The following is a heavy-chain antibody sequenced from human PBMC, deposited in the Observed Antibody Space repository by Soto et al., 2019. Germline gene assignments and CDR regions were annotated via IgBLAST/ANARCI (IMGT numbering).Heavy chain of an antibody. J-gene: IGHJ4*02. CDR2: IKRKTDGGTT. V-gene: IGHV3-15*07. CDR3: TTEGDSSGWGWWAY. D-gene: IGHD6-19*01. Sequence: EVQLVESGGGLVKPGGSLRLSCAVSGFTFSNAWMNWVRQAPGKGLEWVGRIKRKTDGGTTDYAAPVKGRFAISRDDSKNTLYLQMNSLKTEDTARYYCTTEGDSSGWGWWAYWGQGTLVTVSS. CDR1: GFTFSNAW.